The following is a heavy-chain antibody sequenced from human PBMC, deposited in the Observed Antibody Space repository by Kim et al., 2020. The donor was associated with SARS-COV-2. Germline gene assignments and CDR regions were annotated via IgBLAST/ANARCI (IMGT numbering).Heavy chain of an antibody. Sequence: ASVKVSCKASGDTFTSYAMNWVRQAPGQGLDGMGWIKTKTGNPTYAQCFTGRFVLSLDTSVSTAYLQISSLKAEDTAVYYCARALVATTDRVGDYWGQGTLVTVSS. V-gene: IGHV7-4-1*02. CDR3: ARALVATTDRVGDY. CDR1: GDTFTSYA. J-gene: IGHJ4*02. D-gene: IGHD5-12*01. CDR2: IKTKTGNP.